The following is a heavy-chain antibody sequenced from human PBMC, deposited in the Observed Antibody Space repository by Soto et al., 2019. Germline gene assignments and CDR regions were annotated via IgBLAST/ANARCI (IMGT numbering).Heavy chain of an antibody. J-gene: IGHJ6*02. V-gene: IGHV1-2*04. D-gene: IGHD6-13*01. CDR2: INPNSGGT. CDR3: AREIRSGSSWTRYYYYGMDV. Sequence: RLKWMGWINPNSGGTNYAQKFQGWVTMTRDTSISTAYMELSRLRSDDTAVYYCAREIRSGSSWTRYYYYGMDVRGQRTTVTVSS.